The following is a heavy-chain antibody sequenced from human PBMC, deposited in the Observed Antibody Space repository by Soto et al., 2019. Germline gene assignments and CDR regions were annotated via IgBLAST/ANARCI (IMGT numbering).Heavy chain of an antibody. CDR1: GGSISSGGYY. J-gene: IGHJ5*02. CDR2: IYYSGST. CDR3: ARDGYSSSWYVGWFDP. V-gene: IGHV4-31*03. Sequence: QVQLQESGPGLVKPSQTLSLTCTVSGGSISSGGYYWSWIRQHPGKGLEWIGYIYYSGSTYYNPSLKSRVTTSVDTSKNQFSLKLSSVTAADTAVYYCARDGYSSSWYVGWFDPGAREPWSPSPQ. D-gene: IGHD6-13*01.